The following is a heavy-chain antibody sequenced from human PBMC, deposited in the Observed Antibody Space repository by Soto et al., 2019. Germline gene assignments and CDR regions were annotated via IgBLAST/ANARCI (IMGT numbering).Heavy chain of an antibody. J-gene: IGHJ4*02. V-gene: IGHV3-21*01. CDR1: GFTFSSYS. D-gene: IGHD3-3*01. CDR2: ISSISSYI. CDR3: ARDSYYDFWSGYPLYYFDY. Sequence: GGSLRLSCAASGFTFSSYSMNWVRQAAGKGLEWVSSISSISSYIYYADSVKGRFTISRDNAKNSLYLQMNSLRAEDTAVYYCARDSYYDFWSGYPLYYFDYWGQGTLVTVSS.